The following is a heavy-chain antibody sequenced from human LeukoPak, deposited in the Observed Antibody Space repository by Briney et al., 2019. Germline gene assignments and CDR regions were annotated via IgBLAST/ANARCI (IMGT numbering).Heavy chain of an antibody. CDR1: GFTFSSYW. CDR2: IKQDGSVK. CDR3: ASLGDFWSGYYNDAFDI. Sequence: GGSLRLSCAASGFTFSSYWMSWVRQAPGKGLEWVANIKQDGSVKYYVDSVKGRFTISRDNAKNSLYLQMNSLRAEDTAVYYCASLGDFWSGYYNDAFDIWGQGTMVTVSS. J-gene: IGHJ3*02. D-gene: IGHD3-3*01. V-gene: IGHV3-7*01.